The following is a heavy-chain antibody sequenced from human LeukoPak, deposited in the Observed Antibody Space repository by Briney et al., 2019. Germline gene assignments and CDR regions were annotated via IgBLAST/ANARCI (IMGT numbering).Heavy chain of an antibody. V-gene: IGHV1-69*04. CDR2: IIPILGIA. CDR3: ARGIYDYVWGRIDY. CDR1: GGTFSSYA. Sequence: ASVNVSCKASGGTFSSYAISWVRHAPGQGLEWMGRIIPILGIANYAQKFQGRVTITADKSTSTAYMELSSLRSEDAAVYYCARGIYDYVWGRIDYWGQGTLVTVSS. D-gene: IGHD3-16*01. J-gene: IGHJ4*02.